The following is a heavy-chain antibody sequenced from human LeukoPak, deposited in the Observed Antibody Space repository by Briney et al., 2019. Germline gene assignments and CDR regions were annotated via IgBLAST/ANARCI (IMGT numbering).Heavy chain of an antibody. Sequence: GGSLRLSCAASGFTVSRNYRSWFRQAPGKGLKWVSVIFSGGSRYYAESVKGRFTISRDTSRNTLFLQMNSLRAEDTAVYYCARDHNEVPAAITAYWGQGTLVTVSS. CDR1: GFTVSRNY. CDR2: IFSGGSR. D-gene: IGHD2-2*01. V-gene: IGHV3-53*01. J-gene: IGHJ4*02. CDR3: ARDHNEVPAAITAY.